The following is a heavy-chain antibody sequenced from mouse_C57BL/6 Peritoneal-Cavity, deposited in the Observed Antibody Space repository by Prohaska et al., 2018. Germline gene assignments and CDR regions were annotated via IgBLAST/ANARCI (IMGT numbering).Heavy chain of an antibody. J-gene: IGHJ2*01. Sequence: VQLQQPVPELVKPGASVKIPCKASGYTFTDYNMDWVKQSHGKSLEWIGDINPNNGGTIDNQKFKCEATLNVGKSSSTAYMEHRSLTSEETAVYDGARRVNYFDYWGQGTTLTVAS. CDR1: GYTFTDYN. CDR3: ARRVNYFDY. V-gene: IGHV1-18*01. CDR2: INPNNGGT.